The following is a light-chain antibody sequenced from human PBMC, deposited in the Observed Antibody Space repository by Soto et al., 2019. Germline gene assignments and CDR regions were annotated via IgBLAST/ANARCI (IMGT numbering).Light chain of an antibody. V-gene: IGLV1-44*01. CDR1: SSNNGSNT. CDR3: AAWDGSLNGRV. CDR2: SNN. Sequence: QSVLTQPPSASGTPGQWVTTSCSGSSSNNGSNTVNWYQHLPGTAPKLLIHSNNQRPSGVPDRFSGSKSGTSASLAISGLQSEDEADYYCAAWDGSLNGRVFGTGTKVTVL. J-gene: IGLJ1*01.